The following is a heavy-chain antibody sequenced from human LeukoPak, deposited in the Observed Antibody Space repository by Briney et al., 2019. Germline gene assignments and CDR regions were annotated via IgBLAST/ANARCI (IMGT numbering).Heavy chain of an antibody. Sequence: SETLSLTCTVSGGSVSSGSYYWSWIRQPPGKGLEWIGYIYYSGSTNYNPSLKSRVTISVDTSKNQFSLKLSSVTAADMAVYYCARLSGTHYDAIDYWGQGTLVTVSS. CDR1: GGSVSSGSYY. CDR3: ARLSGTHYDAIDY. D-gene: IGHD5-12*01. V-gene: IGHV4-61*01. J-gene: IGHJ4*02. CDR2: IYYSGST.